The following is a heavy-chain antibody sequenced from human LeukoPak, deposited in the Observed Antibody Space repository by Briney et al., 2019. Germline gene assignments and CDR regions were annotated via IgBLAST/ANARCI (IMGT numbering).Heavy chain of an antibody. V-gene: IGHV1-46*04. J-gene: IGHJ4*02. Sequence: ASVKVSCKASGYTFTRYYIHWARQSPGQGLEWMGIINPSSGSANYAQKLQGRVTMTRDTSTSTVYMELGSLRSEDTAVYYCARDVSQGSGSYRNQAFDYWGQGTLVTVSS. CDR2: INPSSGSA. D-gene: IGHD3-10*01. CDR3: ARDVSQGSGSYRNQAFDY. CDR1: GYTFTRYY.